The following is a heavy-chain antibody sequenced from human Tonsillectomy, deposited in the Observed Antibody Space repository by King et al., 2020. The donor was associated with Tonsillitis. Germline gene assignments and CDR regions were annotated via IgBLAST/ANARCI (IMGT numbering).Heavy chain of an antibody. D-gene: IGHD1-1*01. V-gene: IGHV3-74*01. CDR1: GFTFSSYW. CDR3: KRERTVGFDAFDI. J-gene: IGHJ3*02. CDR2: IKSDGSST. Sequence: VQLVESGGGLVQPGGSLRLSCAASGFTFSSYWMHWVRQAPGKGLVWVSRIKSDGSSTSYADSVKGRFTISRDNAKNTLYLQMNSLRSEDTAVYFCKRERTVGFDAFDIWGQGTMVTVSS.